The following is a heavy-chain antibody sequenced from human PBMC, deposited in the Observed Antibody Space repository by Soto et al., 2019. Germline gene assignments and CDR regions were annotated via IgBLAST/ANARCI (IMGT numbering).Heavy chain of an antibody. CDR1: GYIFVSYG. D-gene: IGHD2-8*01. CDR3: SKFVDDATPSPQDF. Sequence: QVQLVQSGAEVRKPGSSVKVSCKASGYIFVSYGISWVRQAPGQGLEWMGWISAYSGNTNYANKVQGRLTMTTDTSTSTANMDQGGLRTVGTAVSYGSKFVDDATPSPQDFWGQGTMVTVSS. J-gene: IGHJ4*02. CDR2: ISAYSGNT. V-gene: IGHV1-18*01.